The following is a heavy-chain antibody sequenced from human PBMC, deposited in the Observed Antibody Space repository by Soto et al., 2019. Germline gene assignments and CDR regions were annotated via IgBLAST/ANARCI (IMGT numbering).Heavy chain of an antibody. J-gene: IGHJ4*02. CDR1: GGSINTFY. V-gene: IGHV4-4*07. CDR2: IFASGST. CDR3: AREGSYSAYNFAHGIQLWSFDF. D-gene: IGHD5-12*01. Sequence: SETLSLTCTVSGGSINTFYWSWVRQPAGKGLEWIGRIFASGSTSFNPSLESRVAMSVDTSKNHFSLNLSSVTAADMAVYYCAREGSYSAYNFAHGIQLWSFDFWGQGALVTVSS.